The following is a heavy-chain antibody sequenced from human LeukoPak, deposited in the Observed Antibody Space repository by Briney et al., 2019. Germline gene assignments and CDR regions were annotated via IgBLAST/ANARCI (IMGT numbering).Heavy chain of an antibody. CDR3: AKVRQAAAGRLDY. J-gene: IGHJ4*02. D-gene: IGHD6-13*01. CDR2: ISGSGGST. CDR1: GFTFSSYA. Sequence: PGGSLRLSWAASGFTFSSYAMSWVRQAPGEGLEGVSAISGSGGSTHYADAVKGRFTISRDNSKNTLYLQMNSLRAEDTAVYYCAKVRQAAAGRLDYWGQGTLVTVSS. V-gene: IGHV3-23*01.